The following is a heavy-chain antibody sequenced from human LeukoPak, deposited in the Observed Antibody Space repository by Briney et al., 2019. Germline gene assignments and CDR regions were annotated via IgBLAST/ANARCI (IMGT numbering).Heavy chain of an antibody. Sequence: GGSLRLSCAASGFTFSSYAMSWVRQAPGKGLEWVSAISGSGGSTYCADSVKGRFTISRDNSKNTVSLHMNSLRAEDTAVYYCAKVAPLGSSWYAFNYWGQGTLVTVSS. J-gene: IGHJ4*02. CDR2: ISGSGGST. D-gene: IGHD6-13*01. V-gene: IGHV3-23*01. CDR3: AKVAPLGSSWYAFNY. CDR1: GFTFSSYA.